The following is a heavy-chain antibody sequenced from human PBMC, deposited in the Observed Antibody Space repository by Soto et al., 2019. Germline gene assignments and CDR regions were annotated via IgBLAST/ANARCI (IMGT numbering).Heavy chain of an antibody. CDR2: IYSGGST. D-gene: IGHD6-13*01. J-gene: IGHJ4*02. CDR1: GFTVSSNY. CDR3: ARGSNSWCFDN. Sequence: PGGSLRLSCAASGFTVSSNYMSWVRQAPGKGLEWVSVIYSGGSTYYADSMKGRFTISRDNSKNTLYLQMNSLRAEDTAVYYCARGSNSWCFDNWGQGTLVTVSS. V-gene: IGHV3-66*01.